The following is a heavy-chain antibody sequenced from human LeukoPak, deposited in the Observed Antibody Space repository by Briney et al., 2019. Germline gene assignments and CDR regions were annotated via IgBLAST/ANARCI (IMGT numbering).Heavy chain of an antibody. Sequence: PGGSLRLSCAASGFTVCSNYMSWVRQAPGKGLEWVSVIYSGGSTYYADSVKGRFTISRDNSKNTLYLQMNSLRAEDTAVYYCARLVGGAAAGQNWFDPWGQGTLVTVSS. V-gene: IGHV3-66*04. D-gene: IGHD6-13*01. CDR2: IYSGGST. J-gene: IGHJ5*02. CDR3: ARLVGGAAAGQNWFDP. CDR1: GFTVCSNY.